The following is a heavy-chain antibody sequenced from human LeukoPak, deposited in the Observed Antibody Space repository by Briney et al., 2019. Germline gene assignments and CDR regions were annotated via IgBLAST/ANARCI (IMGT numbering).Heavy chain of an antibody. CDR3: ARDKFSAYYDILTGYSPADY. J-gene: IGHJ4*02. V-gene: IGHV1-18*01. Sequence: ASVQVSCKASGYTFTSYGISWVRQAPGQGLEWMGWISAYNGNTNYAQKLQGRVTMTTDTSTSTAYMELRSLRSDDTAVYYCARDKFSAYYDILTGYSPADYWGQGTLVTVSS. D-gene: IGHD3-9*01. CDR1: GYTFTSYG. CDR2: ISAYNGNT.